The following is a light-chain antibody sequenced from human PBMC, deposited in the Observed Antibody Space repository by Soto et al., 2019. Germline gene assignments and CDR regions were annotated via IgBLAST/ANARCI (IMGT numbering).Light chain of an antibody. CDR3: QQRSNWLIT. CDR2: DTA. V-gene: IGKV3-11*01. J-gene: IGKJ5*01. Sequence: VLTPSPRTVSFTPEGRATLSCRASQSVRTSLAWYQQKPGQAPRLLIYDTANRATGVPERFRGSGSETDFTLTISSLEPEDFAVYYCQQRSNWLITFGQGTRL. CDR1: QSVRTS.